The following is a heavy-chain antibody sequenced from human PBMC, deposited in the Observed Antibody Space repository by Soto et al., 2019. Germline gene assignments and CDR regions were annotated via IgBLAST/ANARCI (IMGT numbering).Heavy chain of an antibody. CDR3: ARDLGYCIGGSCYLYYLPDAFDI. V-gene: IGHV1-18*01. D-gene: IGHD2-15*01. CDR2: ISAYNGNT. CDR1: GYTFTSYG. J-gene: IGHJ3*02. Sequence: ASVKVSCKASGYTFTSYGINWVRQAPGQGLEWMGWISAYNGNTNYAQKIQGRVTMTTDTSTSTAYMELRSLRSDDTTVYYRARDLGYCIGGSCYLYYLPDAFDIWGQGTMVTVSS.